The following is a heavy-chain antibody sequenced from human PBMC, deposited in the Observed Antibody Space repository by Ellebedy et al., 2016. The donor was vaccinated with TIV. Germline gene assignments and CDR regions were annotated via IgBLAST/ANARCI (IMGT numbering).Heavy chain of an antibody. J-gene: IGHJ4*02. CDR1: GYSFTNYG. V-gene: IGHV1-18*04. Sequence: AASVKVSCKASGYSFTNYGITWVRQAPGQGLEWMGWISAYNGKTNYAQKFQGRVTMTTDTSTTTAYLELTSLRPDDTAVYYCARDQPFTSGTTFHYFDYWGQGALVTVSS. CDR3: ARDQPFTSGTTFHYFDY. D-gene: IGHD1-1*01. CDR2: ISAYNGKT.